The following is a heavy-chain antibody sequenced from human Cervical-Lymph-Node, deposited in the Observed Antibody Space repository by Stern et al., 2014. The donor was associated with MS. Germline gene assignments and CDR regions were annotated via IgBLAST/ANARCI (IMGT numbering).Heavy chain of an antibody. J-gene: IGHJ4*02. D-gene: IGHD3-10*01. CDR3: ATVGM. V-gene: IGHV3-48*02. CDR1: GFTFSSYT. CDR2: ISSSSTII. Sequence: VQLVESGGGLVQPGGSLRLSCAASGFTFSSYTMNWVRQAPGRGLEWISYISSSSTIISYADSVKGRFTISRDNAKNSLYLQMNSLRDEDTAVYFCATVGMWGQGTLVTVSS.